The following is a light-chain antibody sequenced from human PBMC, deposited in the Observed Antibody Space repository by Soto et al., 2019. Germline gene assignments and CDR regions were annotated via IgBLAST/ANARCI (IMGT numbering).Light chain of an antibody. CDR1: QAVPNN. CDR3: QQVKTYPRT. J-gene: IGKJ4*01. CDR2: EES. V-gene: IGKV1-9*01. Sequence: DIHLTQAPSFLSASVGDRVTITCRPSQAVPNNMAWYQQKPGKPPKLLIYEESTLHSGVPSRFSVRKSGTHFPRTIDSLQPEDFATYYWQQVKTYPRTFGGGTKVEIK.